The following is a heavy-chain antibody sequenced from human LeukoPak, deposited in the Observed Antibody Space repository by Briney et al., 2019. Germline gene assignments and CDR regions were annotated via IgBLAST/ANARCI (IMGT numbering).Heavy chain of an antibody. CDR2: ISYSGST. Sequence: SETLSLTCTVSSGSISTYYWSWNRQPPGKGLEWIGYISYSGSTNYNPSLKSRVTISVDTSKNQFSLKLSSVTAADTAVYYCARAPIRGVYYFDYWGQRTLVTVSS. CDR3: ARAPIRGVYYFDY. J-gene: IGHJ4*02. D-gene: IGHD3-10*01. V-gene: IGHV4-59*12. CDR1: SGSISTYY.